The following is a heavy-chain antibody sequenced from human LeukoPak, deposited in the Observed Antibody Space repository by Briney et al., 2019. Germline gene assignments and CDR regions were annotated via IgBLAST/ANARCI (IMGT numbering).Heavy chain of an antibody. CDR1: GYTFAGYP. CDR3: ARGFYDSSGYYSSYFDY. CDR2: IHPNSGDT. Sequence: ASVKVSCKASGYTFAGYPIHWVRQVPGQGLEWIGRIHPNSGDTYYAQKFQGRVTMTRDTSINTAYMDLSRLTSHDTAVFYCARGFYDSSGYYSSYFDYWGQGTLVTVSS. V-gene: IGHV1-2*06. J-gene: IGHJ4*02. D-gene: IGHD3-22*01.